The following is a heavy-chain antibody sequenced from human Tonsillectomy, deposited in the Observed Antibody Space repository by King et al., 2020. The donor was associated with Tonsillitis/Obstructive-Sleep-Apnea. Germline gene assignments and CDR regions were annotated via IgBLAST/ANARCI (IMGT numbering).Heavy chain of an antibody. D-gene: IGHD5-12*01. CDR2: IYYSGNT. CDR3: ARGVYSGYDRGAFDI. Sequence: MQLQESGSGLVKPSETLSLTCTVSGGSISSSSYYWGWIRQPPGKGLEWIGSIYYSGNTYYNPSLKSRVLISVDTSKNQFSLKLSSVTAADTAVYYCARGVYSGYDRGAFDIWGQGTMVTVSS. CDR1: GGSISSSSYY. J-gene: IGHJ3*02. V-gene: IGHV4-39*01.